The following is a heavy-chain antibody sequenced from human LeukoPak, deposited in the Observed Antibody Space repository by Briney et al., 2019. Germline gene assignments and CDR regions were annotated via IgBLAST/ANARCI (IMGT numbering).Heavy chain of an antibody. V-gene: IGHV3-33*01. CDR3: ARVGDYENSGSQPFDY. Sequence: QAGGSLRLSCAASGFIFSSFGMHWVRQAPGKGLEWVAVIWHDGSYKYYLDSVKGRFTISRDKAKNTLYLQMNNLRVEDTAVYYCARVGDYENSGSQPFDYWGQGTLVTVSS. CDR2: IWHDGSYK. D-gene: IGHD3-22*01. CDR1: GFIFSSFG. J-gene: IGHJ4*02.